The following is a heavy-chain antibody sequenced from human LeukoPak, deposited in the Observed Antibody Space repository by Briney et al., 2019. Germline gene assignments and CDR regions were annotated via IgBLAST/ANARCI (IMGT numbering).Heavy chain of an antibody. V-gene: IGHV3-23*01. J-gene: IGHJ4*02. CDR3: AKSSRYGTGWYGKIDY. CDR1: GSTFSSYA. CDR2: ISGSGITT. D-gene: IGHD6-19*01. Sequence: GGSLRLSCAASGSTFSSYAMSWVRQAPGKGLEWVSTISGSGITTYYADSVKGRFTISRDNSKNTLYLQMNSLRAEDTAVYYCAKSSRYGTGWYGKIDYWGQGTLVTVSS.